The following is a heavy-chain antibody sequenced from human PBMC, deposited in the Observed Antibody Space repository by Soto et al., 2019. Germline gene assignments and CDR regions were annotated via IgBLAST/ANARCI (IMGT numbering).Heavy chain of an antibody. D-gene: IGHD3-22*01. CDR1: GYSFTSYW. V-gene: IGHV5-51*01. Sequence: EVQLVQSGAEVKKPGESLKISCKGSGYSFTSYWIGWVRQMPGKGLEWMGIIYPGDSDTRYSPSFQGQVTISADKSISTAYLQWSSLKASDTAMYYCARSPYYYDSSGYYYLENWFDPWGQGTLVTVSS. J-gene: IGHJ5*02. CDR2: IYPGDSDT. CDR3: ARSPYYYDSSGYYYLENWFDP.